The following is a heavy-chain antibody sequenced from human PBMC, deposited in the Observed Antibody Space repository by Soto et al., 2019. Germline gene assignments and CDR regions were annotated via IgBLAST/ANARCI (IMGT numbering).Heavy chain of an antibody. Sequence: SETLSLTCAGYGGSFSGYYWSWIRQPPGKGLEWIGEINHSGSTNYNPSFKSRVTISVDTSKNQFSLRLSSVTAADTAVYYCARDRGYSYGTRFDYWGQGTLVTVPS. CDR3: ARDRGYSYGTRFDY. CDR2: INHSGST. CDR1: GGSFSGYY. D-gene: IGHD5-18*01. V-gene: IGHV4-34*01. J-gene: IGHJ4*02.